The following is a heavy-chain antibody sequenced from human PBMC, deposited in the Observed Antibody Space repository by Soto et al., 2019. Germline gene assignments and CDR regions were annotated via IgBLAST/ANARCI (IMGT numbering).Heavy chain of an antibody. D-gene: IGHD2-15*01. J-gene: IGHJ4*02. V-gene: IGHV3-30*18. CDR2: ISYDGIHK. CDR1: GFTFSNYG. CDR3: AKDGAPRYCGRSSCHPAGAY. Sequence: QVQLVESGGGVVQPGRSLRLSCAGSGFTFSNYGLHWVRQAPGKGLEWVAVISYDGIHKYYADSVKGRFTISRDNSNNMLYLQMDSLRAEDTAVYYCAKDGAPRYCGRSSCHPAGAYCGQGTLVTVSS.